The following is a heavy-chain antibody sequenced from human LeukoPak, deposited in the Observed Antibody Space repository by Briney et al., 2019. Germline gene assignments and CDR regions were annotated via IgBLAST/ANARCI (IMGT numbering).Heavy chain of an antibody. V-gene: IGHV4-4*08. D-gene: IGHD6-19*01. Sequence: PSETLSLTCTVSGGHIDSFFWNWIRQPPGKGLEWIGYIDNSGSTKYNPSLKSRITMSRDTSKNRFSLKLTSVTAADTAMYYCASGGGWLIDYWGQGTLVSVSS. J-gene: IGHJ4*02. CDR3: ASGGGWLIDY. CDR1: GGHIDSFF. CDR2: IDNSGST.